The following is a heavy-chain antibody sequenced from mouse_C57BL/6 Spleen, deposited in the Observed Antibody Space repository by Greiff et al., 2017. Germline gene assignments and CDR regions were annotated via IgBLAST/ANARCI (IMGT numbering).Heavy chain of an antibody. CDR3: ARNGDYYGSSYGDYYAMDY. CDR2: IWRGGST. V-gene: IGHV2-2*01. Sequence: VQLQQSGPGLVQPSQSLSITCTVSGFSLTSYGVHWVRQSPGKGLEWLGVIWRGGSTDYNAAFISRLSNSKDNPKSQVFFKMNSLQADDTAIYYCARNGDYYGSSYGDYYAMDYWGQGTSVTVSS. CDR1: GFSLTSYG. J-gene: IGHJ4*01. D-gene: IGHD1-1*01.